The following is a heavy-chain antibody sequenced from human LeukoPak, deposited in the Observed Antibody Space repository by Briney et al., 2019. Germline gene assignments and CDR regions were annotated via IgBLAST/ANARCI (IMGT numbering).Heavy chain of an antibody. CDR3: VRSSSGSLGGS. CDR2: ISSSGSST. V-gene: IGHV3-11*01. D-gene: IGHD6-19*01. J-gene: IGHJ5*02. Sequence: PGGSLRLSCAASGFTFSDYYMSWFRQAPGKGLEWVTYISSSGSSTYYADSLKGRFTISRDNARNSLYLQMNSLRAEDTAVYYCVRSSSGSLGGSWGQGTLVTVSS. CDR1: GFTFSDYY.